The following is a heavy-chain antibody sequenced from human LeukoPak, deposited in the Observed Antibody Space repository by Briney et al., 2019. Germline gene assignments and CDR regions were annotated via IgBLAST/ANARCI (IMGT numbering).Heavy chain of an antibody. J-gene: IGHJ4*02. CDR1: SGSISTSNYY. CDR3: ARDHGGDFGY. CDR2: IFYSGST. V-gene: IGHV4-39*07. Sequence: SETLSLTCTVSSGSISTSNYYWGWVRQPPGKALEWIGNIFYSGSTYYSPSLKSRVTISLDTSKNQFSLKLSSVTAADTAVYYCARDHGGDFGYWGQGTLVTVSS.